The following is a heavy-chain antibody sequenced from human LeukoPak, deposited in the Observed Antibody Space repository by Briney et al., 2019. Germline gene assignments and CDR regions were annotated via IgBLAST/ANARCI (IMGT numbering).Heavy chain of an antibody. CDR3: ARGLGGGNSVYFDL. J-gene: IGHJ2*01. D-gene: IGHD4-23*01. Sequence: SETLSLTCTVSGGSISSYYWSWIRQPPGKGLEWIGEINHGGSANYNPTLQSRVTISVDMSKNQFSLKLSSVTAADTAVYYCARGLGGGNSVYFDLWGRATLVIVSS. CDR1: GGSISSYY. V-gene: IGHV4-34*01. CDR2: INHGGSA.